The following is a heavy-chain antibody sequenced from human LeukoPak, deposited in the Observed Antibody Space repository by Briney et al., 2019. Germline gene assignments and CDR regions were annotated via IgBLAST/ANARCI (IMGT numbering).Heavy chain of an antibody. CDR1: GGSISSYY. J-gene: IGHJ6*02. Sequence: SETLSLTCTVSGGSISSYYWSWIRQPAGKGLEWIGRICTSGSTNYNPSLKSRVTMSVDTSKNQFSLKLSSVTAADTAVYYCARVPYGSGRRPFYGMDVWGQGTTVTVSS. CDR3: ARVPYGSGRRPFYGMDV. D-gene: IGHD3-10*01. CDR2: ICTSGST. V-gene: IGHV4-4*07.